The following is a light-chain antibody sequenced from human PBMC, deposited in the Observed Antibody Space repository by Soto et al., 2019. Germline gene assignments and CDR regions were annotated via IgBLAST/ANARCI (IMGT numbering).Light chain of an antibody. J-gene: IGKJ4*01. CDR3: MQALQTPVT. CDR1: QSLLHSNGYNY. CDR2: LGS. Sequence: DVVMTQSPLSLPVTPREPASISCMSSQSLLHSNGYNYLDWYMQKXGQSPQXXIYLGSNRASGVPDRFSGSGSGTDFTLKISRVEAEDVGVYYCMQALQTPVTFGGGTKVDIK. V-gene: IGKV2-28*01.